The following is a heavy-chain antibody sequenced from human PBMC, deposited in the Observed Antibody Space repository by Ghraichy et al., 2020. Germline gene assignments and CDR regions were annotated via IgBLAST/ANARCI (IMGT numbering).Heavy chain of an antibody. D-gene: IGHD3-10*01. V-gene: IGHV4-59*01. Sequence: SETLSLTCTVSGGSISSYYWSWIRQPPGKRLEWIGYIYYSGSTNYNPSLKSRVTISVDTSKNQFSLKLSSVTAADTAVYYCARAGFGELFSWFDPWGQGTLVTVSS. J-gene: IGHJ5*02. CDR3: ARAGFGELFSWFDP. CDR1: GGSISSYY. CDR2: IYYSGST.